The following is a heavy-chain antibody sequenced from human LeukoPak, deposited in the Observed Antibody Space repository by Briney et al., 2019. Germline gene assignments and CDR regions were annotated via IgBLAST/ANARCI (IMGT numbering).Heavy chain of an antibody. D-gene: IGHD3-16*02. V-gene: IGHV4-34*01. Sequence: PSETLSLTCAVYGGSFSGYYWSWIRQPPGKGLEWIGEINHSGSTNYNPSLKSRVTISVDTSKNQFSLKLSSVTAEDTAVYYCARVRESSYYDYVWGSYRYTADYWGQGTLVTVSS. CDR2: INHSGST. CDR3: ARVRESSYYDYVWGSYRYTADY. CDR1: GGSFSGYY. J-gene: IGHJ4*02.